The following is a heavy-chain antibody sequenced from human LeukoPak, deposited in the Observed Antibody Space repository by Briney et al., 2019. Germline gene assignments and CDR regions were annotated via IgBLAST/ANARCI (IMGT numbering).Heavy chain of an antibody. CDR2: IKQDGSEK. CDR3: ARDPRSAGRYNWFDP. Sequence: QPGGSLRLSCAASGFTFSNYWMAWVRQAPAKGLEWVANIKQDGSEKYYVDSVKGRFTISRDNAKNSLFLEMNSLRAEDTAVYYCARDPRSAGRYNWFDPWGQGTPVTVSS. D-gene: IGHD2-15*01. J-gene: IGHJ5*02. V-gene: IGHV3-7*03. CDR1: GFTFSNYW.